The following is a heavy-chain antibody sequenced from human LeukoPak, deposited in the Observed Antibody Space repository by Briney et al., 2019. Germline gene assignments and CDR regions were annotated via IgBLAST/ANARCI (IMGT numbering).Heavy chain of an antibody. CDR3: ARDQAYYGV. V-gene: IGHV3-11*01. CDR1: GFTFSDYY. J-gene: IGHJ4*02. Sequence: PGGSLRLSCAASGFTFSDYYMTWMRQAPGKGLEWVSGISSSGTSIRYADSVKGRFPLSTDNANNSLYLQMNSLRADDTAVYYCARDQAYYGVWGQRTLVTVSS. CDR2: ISSSGTSI. D-gene: IGHD2-21*01.